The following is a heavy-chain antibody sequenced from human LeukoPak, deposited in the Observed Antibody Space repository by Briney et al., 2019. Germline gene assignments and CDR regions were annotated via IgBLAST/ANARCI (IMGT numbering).Heavy chain of an antibody. CDR2: ISHDGSTK. CDR3: ARGASNRFDY. D-gene: IGHD1-14*01. CDR1: GFIFRDFA. Sequence: GGSLRLSCAASGFIFRDFAMDWVRQTPGKGLEWLTFISHDGSTKYYADSVKGRFTISRDNAKNTLYLQMNSLRGEDTAVYYCARGASNRFDYWGQGTLVTVSS. J-gene: IGHJ4*02. V-gene: IGHV3-33*01.